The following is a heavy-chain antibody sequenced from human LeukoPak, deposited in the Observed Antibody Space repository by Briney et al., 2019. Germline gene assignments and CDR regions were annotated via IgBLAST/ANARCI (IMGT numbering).Heavy chain of an antibody. J-gene: IGHJ4*02. Sequence: GGSLRLSCAASGFMFSNFWMHWVRQAPGKGLEWVSFTNNDGTTKEYADSVKGRFTISRDNTRNTVDLQMNGLSAEDTAVYYCARGDGDFDYWGQGSLVTVSS. D-gene: IGHD5-24*01. CDR3: ARGDGDFDY. V-gene: IGHV3-74*03. CDR1: GFMFSNFW. CDR2: TNNDGTTK.